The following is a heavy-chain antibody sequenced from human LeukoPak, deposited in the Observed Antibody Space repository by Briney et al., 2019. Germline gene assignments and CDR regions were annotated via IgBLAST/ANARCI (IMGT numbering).Heavy chain of an antibody. CDR2: IIPIFGTA. CDR3: ASSIEMATITFDY. CDR1: GGTFSSYA. D-gene: IGHD5-24*01. Sequence: SVKVSCKASGGTFSSYAISWLRQAPGQGLEWMGGIIPIFGTANYAQKFQGRVTITTDESTSTAYMELSSLRSEDTAVYYCASSIEMATITFDYWGQGTLVTVSS. V-gene: IGHV1-69*05. J-gene: IGHJ4*02.